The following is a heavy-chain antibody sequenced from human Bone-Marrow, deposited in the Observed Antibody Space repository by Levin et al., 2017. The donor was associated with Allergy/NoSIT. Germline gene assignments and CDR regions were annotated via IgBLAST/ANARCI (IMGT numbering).Heavy chain of an antibody. Sequence: PSETLSLTCATSGFAFSSFWMGWVRQVPGKGLEWVANIKDDGTEKYYVDSVRGRFSISRDNALNSLYLQMSSLRAEDTAVYYCMRAARGSANDADYWGQGTLVTVSS. CDR1: GFAFSSFW. D-gene: IGHD5-12*01. CDR3: MRAARGSANDADY. CDR2: IKDDGTEK. V-gene: IGHV3-7*01. J-gene: IGHJ4*02.